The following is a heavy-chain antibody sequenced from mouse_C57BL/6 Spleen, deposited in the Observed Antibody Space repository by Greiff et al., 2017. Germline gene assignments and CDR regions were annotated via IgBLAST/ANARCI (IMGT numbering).Heavy chain of an antibody. CDR2: IYPGSGST. D-gene: IGHD3-2*02. CDR3: ARGDSSGSWFAY. J-gene: IGHJ3*01. V-gene: IGHV1-55*01. CDR1: GYTFTSYW. Sequence: VQLQQSGPELVKPGASVKISCKASGYTFTSYWITWVKQRPGQGLEWIGDIYPGSGSTNYNEKFKSKATLTVDTSSSTAYMQLSSLTSEDSAVYYCARGDSSGSWFAYWGQGTLVTVSA.